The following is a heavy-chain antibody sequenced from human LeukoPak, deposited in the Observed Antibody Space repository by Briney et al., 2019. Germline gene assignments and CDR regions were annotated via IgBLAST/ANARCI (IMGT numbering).Heavy chain of an antibody. CDR1: GFTFSDYY. J-gene: IGHJ3*02. D-gene: IGHD6-19*01. Sequence: PGGSLRLSCAASGFTFSDYYMSWIRQAPGKGLEWVSYISNSGSIIQYADSVKGRFTISRDNSKNTLYLQMNSLRAEDTAVYYCAKDLAVGAFDIWGQGTMVTVSS. CDR3: AKDLAVGAFDI. V-gene: IGHV3-11*01. CDR2: ISNSGSII.